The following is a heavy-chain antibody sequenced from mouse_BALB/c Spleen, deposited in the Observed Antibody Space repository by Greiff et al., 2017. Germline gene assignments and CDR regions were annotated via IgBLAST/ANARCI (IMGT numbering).Heavy chain of an antibody. Sequence: VQRVESGGGLVQPGGSRKLSCAASGFTFSSFGMHWVRQAPEKGLEWVAYISSGSSTIYYADTVKGRFTISRDNPKNTLFLQMTSLRSEDTAMYYCARERTGAMDYWGQGTSVTVSS. V-gene: IGHV5-17*02. CDR1: GFTFSSFG. CDR2: ISSGSSTI. J-gene: IGHJ4*01. CDR3: ARERTGAMDY.